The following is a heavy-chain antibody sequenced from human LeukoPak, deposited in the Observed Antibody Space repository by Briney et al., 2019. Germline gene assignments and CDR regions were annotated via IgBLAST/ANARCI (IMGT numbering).Heavy chain of an antibody. CDR2: INHSGST. CDR1: GGSFSGYY. Sequence: PSETLSLTCAVYGGSFSGYYWSWIRQPPGKGLEWIWEINHSGSTNYNPSLKSRVTISVDTSKNQFSLKLSSVTAADTAVYYCARGSERIIGYCGSTSCYTGYYYYMDVWGKGTTVTVSS. J-gene: IGHJ6*03. V-gene: IGHV4-34*01. CDR3: ARGSERIIGYCGSTSCYTGYYYYMDV. D-gene: IGHD2-2*02.